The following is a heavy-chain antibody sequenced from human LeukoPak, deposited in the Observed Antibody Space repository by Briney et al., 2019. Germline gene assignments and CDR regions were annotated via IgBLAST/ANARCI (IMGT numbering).Heavy chain of an antibody. Sequence: PGGSLRLSCAASGFTFSSYAMHWVRQAPGKGLEWVAVISYDGSNKYYADSVKGRFTISRDNSKNTLYLQMNSLRAEDTAVYYCATNSLRYFDWLTMDWGQGTLVTVSS. J-gene: IGHJ4*02. CDR3: ATNSLRYFDWLTMD. CDR2: ISYDGSNK. D-gene: IGHD3-9*01. V-gene: IGHV3-30-3*01. CDR1: GFTFSSYA.